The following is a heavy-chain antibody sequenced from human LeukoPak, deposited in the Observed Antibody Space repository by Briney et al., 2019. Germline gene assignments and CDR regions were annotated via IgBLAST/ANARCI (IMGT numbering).Heavy chain of an antibody. V-gene: IGHV3-23*01. J-gene: IGHJ5*02. CDR1: GFTFNNYA. CDR2: ISGGGGRT. D-gene: IGHD1-26*01. CDR3: ARGGSGSYFQKGDYWFDP. Sequence: GGSLRLSCAASGFTFNNYAMSWVRQAPGKGLDWVSAISGGGGRTYYADSVKGRFTMSRDNSKNTLDLQMNSLRAEDTAVYYCARGGSGSYFQKGDYWFDPWGQGTLVTVSS.